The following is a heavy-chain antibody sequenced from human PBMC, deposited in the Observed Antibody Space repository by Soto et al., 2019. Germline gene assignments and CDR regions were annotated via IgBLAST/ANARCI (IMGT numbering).Heavy chain of an antibody. V-gene: IGHV3-7*03. CDR1: GFILRNYW. J-gene: IGHJ6*02. Sequence: GGSLRLSCADSGFILRNYWMSWVRQAPGMGLQWVASIKEDGSEKYYVDPVKGRFTISRENAKNSLYLQMNSLRAEDTAVYYCAKARIAARHYYYYGMDVWGQGTTVTVSS. D-gene: IGHD6-6*01. CDR2: IKEDGSEK. CDR3: AKARIAARHYYYYGMDV.